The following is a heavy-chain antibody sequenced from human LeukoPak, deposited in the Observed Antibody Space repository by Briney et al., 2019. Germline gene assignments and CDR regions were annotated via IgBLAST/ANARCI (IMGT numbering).Heavy chain of an antibody. J-gene: IGHJ1*01. D-gene: IGHD3-22*01. V-gene: IGHV3-30*02. CDR1: GLTFSNYG. CDR2: IRYDGSNK. Sequence: GGSLRLSCAASGLTFSNYGMHWVRQAPGKGLEWVAFIRYDGSNKYYADSVKGRFTISRDNSKNTLYLQMNSLRAEDTAVYYCARDQYYDSSGYQEYFQHWGQGTLVTVSS. CDR3: ARDQYYDSSGYQEYFQH.